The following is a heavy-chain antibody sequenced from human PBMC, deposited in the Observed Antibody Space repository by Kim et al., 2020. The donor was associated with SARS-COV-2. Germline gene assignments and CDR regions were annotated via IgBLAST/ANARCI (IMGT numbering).Heavy chain of an antibody. V-gene: IGHV4-4*02. J-gene: IGHJ4*02. CDR2: IYHSGNT. D-gene: IGHD1-26*01. CDR1: GDSISTGNW. Sequence: SETLSLTCAVSGDSISTGNWWSCVRQPPGKGLEWTGEIYHSGNTNYNPSLKSRVSISVDNSKNQFSLNLNSVTAADTAMYYCARLRTDTGSYFRFDCWGQGTLVTVS. CDR3: ARLRTDTGSYFRFDC.